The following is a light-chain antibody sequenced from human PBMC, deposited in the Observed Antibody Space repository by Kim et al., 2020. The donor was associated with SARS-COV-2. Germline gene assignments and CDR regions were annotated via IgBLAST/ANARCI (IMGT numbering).Light chain of an antibody. CDR3: HQTYITPYT. CDR2: AAS. J-gene: IGKJ2*01. V-gene: IGKV1-39*01. Sequence: DIQMTQSPSSLSASVGDRVTISCRASQSISSHLNWYQQKPAKAPKLLIFAASTLQSGVPSRFSGSGSGTDFTLTISSLQPEDFATYSCHQTYITPYTFGQGPKLEI. CDR1: QSISSH.